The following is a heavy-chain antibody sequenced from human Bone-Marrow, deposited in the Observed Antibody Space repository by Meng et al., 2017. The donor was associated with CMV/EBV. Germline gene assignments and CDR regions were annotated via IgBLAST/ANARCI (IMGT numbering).Heavy chain of an antibody. CDR3: AAGGVITMIVV. CDR2: IVVGSGNT. CDR1: GFTFTSSA. V-gene: IGHV1-58*01. D-gene: IGHD3-22*01. Sequence: SVKVFCKASGFTFTSSAVQWVRQARGQRLEWIGWIVVGSGNTNYAQKFQERVTITRDMSTSTAYMELSSLRSEDTAVYYCAAGGVITMIVVWGQGTLVTVSS. J-gene: IGHJ4*02.